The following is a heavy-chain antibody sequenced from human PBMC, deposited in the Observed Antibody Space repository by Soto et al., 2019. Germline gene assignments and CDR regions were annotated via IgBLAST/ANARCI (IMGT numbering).Heavy chain of an antibody. Sequence: PSETLSLTCAVSGGSFTSNNWWTWVRQPPGQGLEWIGEIYRTGSTNYNPSLKSRATISLDKSENQFSLKVTSLTAAGTAVYYCASRDPGTSVDYWGQGTLVTVSS. V-gene: IGHV4-4*02. CDR3: ASRDPGTSVDY. J-gene: IGHJ4*02. D-gene: IGHD1-7*01. CDR2: IYRTGST. CDR1: GGSFTSNNW.